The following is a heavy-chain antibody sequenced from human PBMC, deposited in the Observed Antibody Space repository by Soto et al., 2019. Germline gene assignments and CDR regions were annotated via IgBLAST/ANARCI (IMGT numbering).Heavy chain of an antibody. CDR2: ISYDGSNK. Sequence: PGGSLRLSCAASGFTFSSYGMHWVRQAPGKGLEWVAVISYDGSNKYHADSVKGRFTISRDNSKNTLYLQMNSLRAEDTAVYYCAKADYYDSSAGGMDVWGQGTTVTVSS. D-gene: IGHD3-22*01. J-gene: IGHJ6*02. V-gene: IGHV3-30*18. CDR1: GFTFSSYG. CDR3: AKADYYDSSAGGMDV.